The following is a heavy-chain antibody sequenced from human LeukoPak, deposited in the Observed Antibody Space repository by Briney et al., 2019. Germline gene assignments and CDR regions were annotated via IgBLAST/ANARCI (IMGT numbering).Heavy chain of an antibody. CDR1: GFSFSRYA. D-gene: IGHD6-13*01. CDR3: ARQGTAADLDY. CDR2: ISYDGSNK. V-gene: IGHV3-30*01. Sequence: GGSLRLSCAASGFSFSRYAIHWVRQAPGKGLEWVALISYDGSNKYYADSVKGRFTLSRDNSKSTLYLQMNSLRAEDTAVYYCARQGTAADLDYWGQGTLVTVSS. J-gene: IGHJ4*02.